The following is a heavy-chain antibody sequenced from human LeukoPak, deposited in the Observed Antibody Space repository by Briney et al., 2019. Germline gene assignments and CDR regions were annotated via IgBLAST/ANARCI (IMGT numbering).Heavy chain of an antibody. J-gene: IGHJ4*02. Sequence: GRSLRLSCAASGFTFSTYAMHWVRQAPGKGLEWVAVISYDGSNKYYADSVKGRFTISRDNSKNTLYLKMNSLRAEDTAVYYCVRSGYSSGWYRGGYFDYWGQGTLVTVSP. V-gene: IGHV3-30*04. CDR1: GFTFSTYA. CDR2: ISYDGSNK. D-gene: IGHD6-19*01. CDR3: VRSGYSSGWYRGGYFDY.